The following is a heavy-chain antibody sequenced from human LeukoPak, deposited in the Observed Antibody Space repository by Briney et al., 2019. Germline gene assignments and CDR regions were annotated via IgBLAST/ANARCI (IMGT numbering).Heavy chain of an antibody. Sequence: SEALSLTCAVSGGSFSGYYWTWIRQPPGKGLEWIGEINHSGSANYNPSLKSRVTISLDTSKNQFSLKLSSVTAADAAVYYCARGQGTVTTHWGQGTLVTVSS. V-gene: IGHV4-34*01. CDR1: GGSFSGYY. CDR2: INHSGSA. J-gene: IGHJ4*02. D-gene: IGHD4-17*01. CDR3: ARGQGTVTTH.